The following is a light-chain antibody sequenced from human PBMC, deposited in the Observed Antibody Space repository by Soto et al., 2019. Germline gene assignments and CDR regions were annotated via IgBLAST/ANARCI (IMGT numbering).Light chain of an antibody. J-gene: IGKJ1*01. Sequence: AIRMTQSPSSFSASTGDRVTITCRASQGISSYLAWYQQKPGKAPKLLVYAASTLQYGVPSRFSGSGSGTDFTLTISSLQPEDFASYYCQQSYSTPRTFGQGTKVEIK. V-gene: IGKV1-8*01. CDR3: QQSYSTPRT. CDR2: AAS. CDR1: QGISSY.